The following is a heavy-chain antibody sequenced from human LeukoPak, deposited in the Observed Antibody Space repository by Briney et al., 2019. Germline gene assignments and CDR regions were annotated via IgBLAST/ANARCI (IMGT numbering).Heavy chain of an antibody. CDR3: ARADMRFGRGFDY. V-gene: IGHV4-4*07. J-gene: IGHJ4*02. Sequence: SETLSLTCSVSGGSTNSYYWSWIRQSGGKGLEWIGRIYSSGSTVYSPSLNSRLTMSIDTSKNQFSLTLKSVTATDTAVYYCARADMRFGRGFDYWGQGTLVTVSS. D-gene: IGHD3-10*01. CDR2: IYSSGST. CDR1: GGSTNSYY.